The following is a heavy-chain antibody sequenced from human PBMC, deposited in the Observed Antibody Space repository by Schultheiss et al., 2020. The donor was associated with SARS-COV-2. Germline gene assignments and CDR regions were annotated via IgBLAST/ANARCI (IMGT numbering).Heavy chain of an antibody. CDR2: IKSDASST. Sequence: GESLKISCAASGFIFSSYWMHWVRQVSGKGLVWVSRIKSDASSTMYADLAKGRFTISRDNAKNTLYLQMNSLRAEDTAVYYCGGGEGTQLLNGMDVWGQGTTVTVSS. CDR1: GFIFSSYW. J-gene: IGHJ6*02. CDR3: GGGEGTQLLNGMDV. V-gene: IGHV3-74*03. D-gene: IGHD5-18*01.